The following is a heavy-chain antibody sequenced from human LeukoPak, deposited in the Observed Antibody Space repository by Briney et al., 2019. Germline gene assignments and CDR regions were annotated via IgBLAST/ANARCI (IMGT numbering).Heavy chain of an antibody. CDR3: ARDMGVGATHYYFYGMEV. CDR2: ISGDGESN. V-gene: IGHV3-23*01. J-gene: IGHJ6*02. CDR1: GLNFKFYA. Sequence: GGSLRLSCAASGLNFKFYAMSWVRRAPGKGLEWVSAISGDGESNYHIDSVKGRFTISRDNSKNTLFLQMNSLRVDDTAVYYCARDMGVGATHYYFYGMEVWGQGTTVTVAS. D-gene: IGHD1-26*01.